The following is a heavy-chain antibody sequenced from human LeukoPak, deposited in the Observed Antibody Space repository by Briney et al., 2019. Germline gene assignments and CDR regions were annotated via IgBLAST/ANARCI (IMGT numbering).Heavy chain of an antibody. Sequence: SVTVSCKASGGTFSSYAISWVRQAPGQGLEWMGGIIPIFGTANYAQKFQGRVTITADESTSTAYMELSSLRSEDTVVYYCARGGNDYGDYDYWGQGTLVTVSS. CDR3: ARGGNDYGDYDY. CDR1: GGTFSSYA. D-gene: IGHD4-17*01. CDR2: IIPIFGTA. V-gene: IGHV1-69*13. J-gene: IGHJ4*02.